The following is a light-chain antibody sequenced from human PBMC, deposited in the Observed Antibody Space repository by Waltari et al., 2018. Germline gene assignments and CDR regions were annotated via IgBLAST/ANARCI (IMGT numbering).Light chain of an antibody. CDR2: AAS. V-gene: IGKV1-8*01. J-gene: IGKJ4*01. Sequence: AIRITQSPSSLSASTGDRVTITCRASQGISSYLAWYQQKPGKAPKVLIYAASSLQSGVPSRFSASGSGTDFTLTISSLQPEDFASYHCQQSYNTPLTFGGGTRVYIK. CDR1: QGISSY. CDR3: QQSYNTPLT.